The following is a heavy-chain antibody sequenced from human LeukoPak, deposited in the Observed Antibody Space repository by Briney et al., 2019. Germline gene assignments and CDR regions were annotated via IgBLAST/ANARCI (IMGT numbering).Heavy chain of an antibody. CDR2: IYESGSS. J-gene: IGHJ4*02. D-gene: IGHD3-10*01. V-gene: IGHV4-30-2*01. CDR1: RGSMSSGGYF. CDR3: VRAVRGVTYLYYFDY. Sequence: SETLSLTCTVSRGSMSSGGYFWTWIRQTPGKGLEWIGHIYESGSSNYNPSLKSRVTMSVDKSKNQFSLKLNSVTAADTAVYYCVRAVRGVTYLYYFDYWGQGTLVTVSS.